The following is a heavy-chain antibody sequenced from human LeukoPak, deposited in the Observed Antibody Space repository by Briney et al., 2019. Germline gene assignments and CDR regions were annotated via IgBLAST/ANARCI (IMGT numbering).Heavy chain of an antibody. CDR3: ARGVEPLAANTLAY. Sequence: GGSLRLSCAPSGFTVITNDMTWVRQAPGKGLEWVSVLYSDGNTNYADSVQGRVTISRDNSKNTLYLEMNSLSPDDTAVYYCARGVEPLAANTLAYWGQGTLVTVSS. CDR2: LYSDGNT. J-gene: IGHJ4*02. CDR1: GFTVITND. V-gene: IGHV3-53*01. D-gene: IGHD1-14*01.